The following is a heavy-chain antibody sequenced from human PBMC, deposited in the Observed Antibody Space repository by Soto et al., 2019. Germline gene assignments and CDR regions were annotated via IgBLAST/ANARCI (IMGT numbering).Heavy chain of an antibody. D-gene: IGHD3-22*01. CDR3: ARIYWLRDSSGYHHTFDY. CDR1: NGSMERRDHY. Sequence: TLSLPCTVSNGSMERRDHYWSWIRQSPERGLEWIGHFYHSGSTYYNPSLRSRASISNDLSKNQFFLELSSVTGADTAVYFCARIYWLRDSSGYHHTFDYWGLGTLVTVSS. CDR2: FYHSGST. J-gene: IGHJ4*02. V-gene: IGHV4-30-4*01.